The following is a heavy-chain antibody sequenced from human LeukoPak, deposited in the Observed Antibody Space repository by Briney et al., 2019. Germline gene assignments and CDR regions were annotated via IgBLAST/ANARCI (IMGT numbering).Heavy chain of an antibody. CDR2: ISYDGSNK. CDR3: AKDITFGGSPYYFDY. D-gene: IGHD3-16*01. J-gene: IGHJ4*02. V-gene: IGHV3-30*18. CDR1: GFTFSSYG. Sequence: GGSLRLSCAASGFTFSSYGMHWVRQAPGKGLEWVAVISYDGSNKYYADSVKGRFTISRDNSKNSLYLQMNSLRAEDTALYYCAKDITFGGSPYYFDYWGQGTLVTVSS.